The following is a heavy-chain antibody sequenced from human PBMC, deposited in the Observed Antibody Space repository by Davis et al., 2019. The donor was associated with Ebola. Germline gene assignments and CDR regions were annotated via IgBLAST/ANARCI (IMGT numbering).Heavy chain of an antibody. Sequence: GESLKISCAASGFIFSSHAMHWVRQAPGKGLEWVAVISYDASNKYYADSVKGRFTISRDNSKNTLYLLMNSLRAEDTAVYYCARVHIASHAFDIWGLGTMVTVSS. CDR1: GFIFSSHA. J-gene: IGHJ3*02. CDR2: ISYDASNK. D-gene: IGHD6-13*01. V-gene: IGHV3-30-3*01. CDR3: ARVHIASHAFDI.